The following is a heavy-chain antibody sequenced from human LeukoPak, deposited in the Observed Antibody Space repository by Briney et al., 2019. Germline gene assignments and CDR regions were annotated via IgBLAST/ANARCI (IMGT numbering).Heavy chain of an antibody. CDR1: GGSISRYY. V-gene: IGHV4-59*01. CDR3: AREDDSGFGY. Sequence: SETLSLTCTVSGGSISRYYWSWIRQPPGKGLEWIGYIYYSGSTDYDPSLKSRVTISLDTSKNQFSLNLSSVTAADTAVYYCAREDDSGFGYWGQGTLVTVSS. CDR2: IYYSGST. D-gene: IGHD5-12*01. J-gene: IGHJ4*02.